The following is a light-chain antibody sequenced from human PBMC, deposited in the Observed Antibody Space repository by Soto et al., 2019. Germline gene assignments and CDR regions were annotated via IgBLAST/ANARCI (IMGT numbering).Light chain of an antibody. CDR3: QQYAASPLT. CDR2: RAS. V-gene: IGKV3-20*01. Sequence: EIVLTQSSGTLSLSPGERVTLSCRASQSVSSNYLAWYQQKSGQAPRLLIYRASTRATGIPDRFSGSGSVTDFSLIISRLEPEDSAVYYCQQYAASPLTFCGGTKLEIK. J-gene: IGKJ4*01. CDR1: QSVSSNY.